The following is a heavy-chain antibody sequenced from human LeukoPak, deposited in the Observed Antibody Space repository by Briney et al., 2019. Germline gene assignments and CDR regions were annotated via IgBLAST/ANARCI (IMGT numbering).Heavy chain of an antibody. V-gene: IGHV4-39*01. CDR2: IYYSGIT. Sequence: PSETLSLTCTVSGGSISSYYWGWIRQPPGKGLEWIGNIYYSGITYYNPSLKSRVTVSVDTSKNQFSLKLSSVTAADTAVYFCARHPPYSSSWFPFDPWGQGTLVTVSS. J-gene: IGHJ5*02. CDR1: GGSISSYY. D-gene: IGHD6-13*01. CDR3: ARHPPYSSSWFPFDP.